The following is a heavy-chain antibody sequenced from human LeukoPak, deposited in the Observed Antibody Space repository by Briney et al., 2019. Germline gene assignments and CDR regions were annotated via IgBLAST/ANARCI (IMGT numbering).Heavy chain of an antibody. J-gene: IGHJ1*01. D-gene: IGHD3-22*01. CDR1: GFTFDDSA. V-gene: IGHV3-9*01. Sequence: GGSLRLSCAASGFTFDDSAMHWVRQVPGKGLEWVSGISWNSGIIDYADSVKGRSTISRDNAKNSLYLQMNNLRPDDTAFYYCAKAPPYYSDSSGYFQHWGQGTLVTVSS. CDR2: ISWNSGII. CDR3: AKAPPYYSDSSGYFQH.